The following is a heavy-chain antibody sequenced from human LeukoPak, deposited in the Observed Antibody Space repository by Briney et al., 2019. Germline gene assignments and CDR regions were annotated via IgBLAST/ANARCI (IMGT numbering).Heavy chain of an antibody. V-gene: IGHV3-9*01. CDR2: ISWTGATL. J-gene: IGHJ4*02. Sequence: GRSLRLSCAASGFIFDDYVMHWVRQAPGKGLEWVSGISWTGATLGYADSVKGRFTISRDDAKNSLYLQMNSLRAEDTAVYYCARERRRRSSSFDYWGQGTLVTVSS. CDR3: ARERRRRSSSFDY. CDR1: GFIFDDYV. D-gene: IGHD6-6*01.